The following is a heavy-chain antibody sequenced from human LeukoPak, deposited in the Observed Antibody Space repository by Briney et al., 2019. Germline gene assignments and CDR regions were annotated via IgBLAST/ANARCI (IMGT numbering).Heavy chain of an antibody. D-gene: IGHD2-2*01. J-gene: IGHJ4*02. Sequence: SETLSLTCTVSGGSISSYYWRWIRQPAGKGLEWIGRIYTSGSTNYNPSLKSRVTMSVDTSKNQFSLKLSSVTAADTAVYYCARDADIVVASEPYFDYWGQGTLVTVPS. V-gene: IGHV4-4*07. CDR2: IYTSGST. CDR1: GGSISSYY. CDR3: ARDADIVVASEPYFDY.